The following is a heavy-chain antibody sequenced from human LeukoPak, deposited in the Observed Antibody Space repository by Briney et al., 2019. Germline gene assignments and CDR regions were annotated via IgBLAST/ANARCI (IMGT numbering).Heavy chain of an antibody. Sequence: SETLSLTCTVSGGSISSGGYYWSWIRQHPGKGLEWIGYIYYSGSTYHNPSLKSRVTISVDTSKNQFSLKLSSVTAADTAVYYCARDTSEATRYFDYWGQGTLVTVSS. CDR2: IYYSGST. J-gene: IGHJ4*02. D-gene: IGHD5-24*01. CDR3: ARDTSEATRYFDY. V-gene: IGHV4-31*03. CDR1: GGSISSGGYY.